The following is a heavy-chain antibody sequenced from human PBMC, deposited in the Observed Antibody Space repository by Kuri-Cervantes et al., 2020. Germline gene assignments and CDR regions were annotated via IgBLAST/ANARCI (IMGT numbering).Heavy chain of an antibody. J-gene: IGHJ6*03. V-gene: IGHV1-18*01. CDR1: GYTFTSYG. D-gene: IGHD5-12*01. CDR2: ISAYNGNT. CDR3: ARVGSGYDIHYYYYMDV. Sequence: ASVKVSCKASGYTFTSYGISWVRQAPGQGLEWMGGISAYNGNTNYAQKFQGRVTITADESTSTAYMELSSLRSEDTAVYYCARVGSGYDIHYYYYMDVWGKETTVTVSS.